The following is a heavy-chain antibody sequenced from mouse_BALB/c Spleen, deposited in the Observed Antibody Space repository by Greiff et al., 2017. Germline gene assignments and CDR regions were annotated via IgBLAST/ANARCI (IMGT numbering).Heavy chain of an antibody. V-gene: IGHV1-4*01. J-gene: IGHJ2*01. CDR3: ARRGIYYGYDEGFDY. CDR2: INPSSGYT. Sequence: VQLQQSGAELARPGASVKMSCKASGYTFTNYTMYWVKQRPGQGLEWIGYINPSSGYTNYNQKFKDKATLTADKSSSTAYMQLSSLTSEDSAVYYCARRGIYYGYDEGFDYWGQGTTLTVSS. D-gene: IGHD2-2*01. CDR1: GYTFTNYT.